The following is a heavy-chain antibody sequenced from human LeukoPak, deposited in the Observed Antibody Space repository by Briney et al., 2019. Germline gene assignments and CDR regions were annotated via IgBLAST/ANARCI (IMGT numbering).Heavy chain of an antibody. CDR2: INPNSGGT. CDR3: ASYVVGGYCSGGSCYSGWFDP. Sequence: GASVKVSCKASGYTFTGYYMHWVRQAPGQGLEWMGWINPNSGGTNYAQKFQGRVTMTRDTSISTAYMELSRLRSDDTAVYYCASYVVGGYCSGGSCYSGWFDPWGQGTLVTVSS. V-gene: IGHV1-2*02. J-gene: IGHJ5*02. CDR1: GYTFTGYY. D-gene: IGHD2-15*01.